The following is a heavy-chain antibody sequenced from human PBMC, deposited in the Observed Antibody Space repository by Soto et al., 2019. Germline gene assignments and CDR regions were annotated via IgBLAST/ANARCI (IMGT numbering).Heavy chain of an antibody. CDR2: IDWDDDK. CDR1: GFSLITSGMR. V-gene: IGHV2-70*04. CDR3: ERIGDSSGYYFDS. D-gene: IGHD3-22*01. Sequence: XGPTRVHPTQPIPLTCTFAGFSLITSGMRVSWIRQPPGKALEWLARIDWDDDKFHCTSLKTRLTISKDTSKNQVVLTMTNMDPVDTATYYCERIGDSSGYYFDSWGQGTLVTVSS. J-gene: IGHJ4*02.